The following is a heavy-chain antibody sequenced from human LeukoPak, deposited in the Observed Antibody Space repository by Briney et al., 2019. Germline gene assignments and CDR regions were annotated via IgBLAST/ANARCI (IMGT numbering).Heavy chain of an antibody. V-gene: IGHV3-53*01. CDR3: ARGGLRNRFDY. J-gene: IGHJ4*02. Sequence: GGSLRLSRAASGFIVSSNYMSWVRQAPGKGLEWVSVIYSGGSTYYADSVKGRFTISRDNSKNTLYLQMNSLRAEDTAVYYCARGGLRNRFDYWGQGTLVTVSS. CDR1: GFIVSSNY. D-gene: IGHD1/OR15-1a*01. CDR2: IYSGGST.